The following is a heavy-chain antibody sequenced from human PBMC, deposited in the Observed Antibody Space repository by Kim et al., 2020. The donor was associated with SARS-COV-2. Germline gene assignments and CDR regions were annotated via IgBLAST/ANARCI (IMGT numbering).Heavy chain of an antibody. V-gene: IGHV3-11*01. D-gene: IGHD2-2*01. CDR1: GFTFNDYY. CDR2: ISSSGSTI. CDR3: TTGPTCSSTSFYNYYYYMDD. J-gene: IGHJ6*03. Sequence: GGSLRLSCAASGFTFNDYYMSWIRQAPGKGLEWVSYISSSGSTIYYADSVKGRFTISRDNAKNSLYLQMNSLRAEDTAVYYCTTGPTCSSTSFYNYYYYMDDWSKGTTVAGSS.